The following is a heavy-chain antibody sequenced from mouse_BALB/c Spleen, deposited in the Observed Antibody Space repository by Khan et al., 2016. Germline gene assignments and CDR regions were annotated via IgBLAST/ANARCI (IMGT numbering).Heavy chain of an antibody. CDR1: GFTFSTYA. Sequence: VELVESGGGLVQPGGSLKLSCAASGFTFSTYAMYWVRQTPDKRLELVANINSNGGSTYYQDNVKGRFTISRDNAKNTLYLQMSSLKSEDSAMYYCARVRQAVDYWGQGTSVTVSS. CDR2: INSNGGST. CDR3: ARVRQAVDY. D-gene: IGHD2-14*01. J-gene: IGHJ4*01. V-gene: IGHV5-6-3*01.